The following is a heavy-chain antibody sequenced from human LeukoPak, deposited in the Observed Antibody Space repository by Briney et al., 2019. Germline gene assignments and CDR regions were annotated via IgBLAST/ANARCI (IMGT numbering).Heavy chain of an antibody. J-gene: IGHJ4*02. V-gene: IGHV4-34*01. CDR1: GGSFSGYY. CDR3: ASGLYSSSWYFIH. CDR2: INHSGST. D-gene: IGHD6-13*01. Sequence: PSETLSLTCAVYGGSFSGYYWSWIRQPPGKGLEWIGEINHSGSTNYNPSLKSRVTISVDTSKNQFSLKLSSVTAADTAVYYCASGLYSSSWYFIHWGQGTLVTVSS.